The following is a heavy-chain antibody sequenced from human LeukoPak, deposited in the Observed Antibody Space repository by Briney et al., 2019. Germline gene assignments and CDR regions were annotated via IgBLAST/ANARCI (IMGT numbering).Heavy chain of an antibody. CDR2: IKSKTDGGTT. J-gene: IGHJ4*02. CDR1: GFTFSNAW. Sequence: GGSLRLSCAASGFTFSNAWMSWVRQAPGKGLEWVGCIKSKTDGGTTDYAARVKGRFTISRDDSKNTLYLQMNSLKTEDTAVYYCTTWYSSGWYSPGVDYWGQGTLVTVSS. V-gene: IGHV3-15*01. CDR3: TTWYSSGWYSPGVDY. D-gene: IGHD6-19*01.